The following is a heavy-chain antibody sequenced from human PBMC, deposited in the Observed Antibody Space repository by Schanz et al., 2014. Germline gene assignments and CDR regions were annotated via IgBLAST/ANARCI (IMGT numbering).Heavy chain of an antibody. D-gene: IGHD5-12*01. CDR1: GFTFSDHW. CDR2: IKGDSSEK. V-gene: IGHV3-7*03. CDR3: ARDPNSVNEIDY. Sequence: VQLVESGGALVQPGGSLRLSCSASGFTFSDHWMSWVRQPPGKGLEWVANIKGDSSEKNYVDSVKGRFTLSRDNAKKTMDLQMTSLSVEDTAVYYCARDPNSVNEIDYWGQGTLVTVSS. J-gene: IGHJ4*02.